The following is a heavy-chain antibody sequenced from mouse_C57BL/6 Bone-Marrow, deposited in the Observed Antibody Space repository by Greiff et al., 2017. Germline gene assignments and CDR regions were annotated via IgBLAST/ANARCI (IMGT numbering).Heavy chain of an antibody. CDR1: GYAFSSYW. V-gene: IGHV1-80*01. J-gene: IGHJ1*03. CDR2: IYPGDGDT. D-gene: IGHD1-1*01. CDR3: ARSGGSSPYFDV. Sequence: VKLQESGAELVKPGASVKISCKASGYAFSSYWMNWVKQRPGQGLEWIGLIYPGDGDTNYNGKFKGKATLTADKSSSTAYMQLSSLTSEDSAVYFCARSGGSSPYFDVWGTGTTVTVSA.